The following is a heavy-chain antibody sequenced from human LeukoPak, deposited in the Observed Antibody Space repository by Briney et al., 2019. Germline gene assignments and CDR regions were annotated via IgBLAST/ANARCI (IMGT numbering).Heavy chain of an antibody. Sequence: PSETLSLTCAVSGGSISSSNWWSWVRQPPGKGLEWIGEIYHSGSTNYNPSLKSRVTISVDTSKNQFSLKLSSVTAADTAVYYCARKRRMVRGVPLDYWGQGTLVTVSS. V-gene: IGHV4-4*02. CDR3: ARKRRMVRGVPLDY. CDR1: GGSISSSNW. J-gene: IGHJ4*02. CDR2: IYHSGST. D-gene: IGHD3-10*01.